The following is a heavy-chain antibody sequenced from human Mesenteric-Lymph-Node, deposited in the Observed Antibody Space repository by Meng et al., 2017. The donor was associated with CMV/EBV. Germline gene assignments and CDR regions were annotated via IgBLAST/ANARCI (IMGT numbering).Heavy chain of an antibody. CDR3: ARQDDYSNHVDY. Sequence: GGSLRLSCTASGFTFSSYAMHWVRQAPGKGLEWVAVISYDGSNKYYADSVKGRFTISRDNSKNTLYVQMNSLRAEDTAVYYCARQDDYSNHVDYWGQGTPVTVSS. J-gene: IGHJ4*02. V-gene: IGHV3-30-3*01. CDR1: GFTFSSYA. CDR2: ISYDGSNK. D-gene: IGHD4-11*01.